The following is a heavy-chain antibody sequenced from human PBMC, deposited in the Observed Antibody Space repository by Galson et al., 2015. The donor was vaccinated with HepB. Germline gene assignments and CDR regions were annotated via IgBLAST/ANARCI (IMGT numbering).Heavy chain of an antibody. CDR3: ARLTPSYNVDY. CDR2: IYPGDSDT. CDR1: GSSFSPYW. Sequence: QSGAEVKKAGESLKISCKGSGSSFSPYWTAWVRQMSGKGLELMGIIYPGDSDTKYSPSFQGRVTISADKSINIASLQWSSLKASDTAMYYCARLTPSYNVDYWGQGTRVIVSS. D-gene: IGHD3-9*01. J-gene: IGHJ4*02. V-gene: IGHV5-51*01.